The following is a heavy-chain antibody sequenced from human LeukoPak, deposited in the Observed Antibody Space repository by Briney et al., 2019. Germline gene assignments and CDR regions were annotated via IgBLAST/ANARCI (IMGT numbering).Heavy chain of an antibody. V-gene: IGHV1-2*02. CDR3: ASLRYSSSWDFDY. J-gene: IGHJ4*02. Sequence: AASVKVSCKASGYTFTGYYMHWVRQAPGQGLEWMGWINPNSGGTNYALKFQGRVTMTRDTSISTAYMELSRLRSDDTAVYYCASLRYSSSWDFDYWGQGTLVTVSS. CDR1: GYTFTGYY. CDR2: INPNSGGT. D-gene: IGHD6-13*01.